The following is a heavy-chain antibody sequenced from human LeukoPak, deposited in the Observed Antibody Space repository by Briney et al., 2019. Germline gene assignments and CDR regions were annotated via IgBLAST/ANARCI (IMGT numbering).Heavy chain of an antibody. D-gene: IGHD6-19*01. Sequence: PSETLSLTCTVSGGSISSGGYYWSWIRQPPGKGLEWIGYIYHSGSTYYNPSLKSRVTKSVDRSKNQFSLKLSSVTAADTAVYYCAIPNPVAGTSLLVAFDIWGQGTMVTVSS. V-gene: IGHV4-30-2*01. J-gene: IGHJ3*02. CDR2: IYHSGST. CDR1: GGSISSGGYY. CDR3: AIPNPVAGTSLLVAFDI.